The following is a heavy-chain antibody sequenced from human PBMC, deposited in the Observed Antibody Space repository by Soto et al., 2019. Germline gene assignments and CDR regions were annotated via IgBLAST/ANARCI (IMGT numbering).Heavy chain of an antibody. J-gene: IGHJ3*02. CDR2: IYYSGST. D-gene: IGHD3-16*01. Sequence: QLQLQESGPGLVKPSETLSLTCTVSGGSISSSSYYWGWIRQPPGKGLEWIGSIYYSGSTYYNPSLKSRVTISVDTSKNQFSLKLSSVTAADTAVYYCARPIRGVVIPDAFDIWGQGTMVTVSS. V-gene: IGHV4-39*01. CDR1: GGSISSSSYY. CDR3: ARPIRGVVIPDAFDI.